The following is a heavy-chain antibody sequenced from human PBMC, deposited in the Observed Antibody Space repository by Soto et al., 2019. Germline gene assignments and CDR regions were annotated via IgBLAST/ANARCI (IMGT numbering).Heavy chain of an antibody. V-gene: IGHV1-69*13. CDR1: GGTFSSYA. CDR2: IIPIFGTA. D-gene: IGHD1-26*01. CDR3: ARVLPSGSYYPLDY. Sequence: ASVKVSCKASGGTFSSYAISWVRQAPGQGLEWMGGIIPIFGTANYAQKFQGRVTITADESTSTAYMELSSLRSEDTAVYYCARVLPSGSYYPLDYWGQGTLVTVSS. J-gene: IGHJ4*02.